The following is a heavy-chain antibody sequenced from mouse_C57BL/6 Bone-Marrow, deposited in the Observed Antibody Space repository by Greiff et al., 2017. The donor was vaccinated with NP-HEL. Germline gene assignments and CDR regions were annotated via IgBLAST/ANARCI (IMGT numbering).Heavy chain of an antibody. CDR2: INYDGSST. J-gene: IGHJ4*01. CDR3: ARAPNGYPYYYAMDY. V-gene: IGHV5-16*01. CDR1: GFTFSDYY. D-gene: IGHD2-2*01. Sequence: EVKVVESEGGLVQPGSSMKLSCTASGFTFSDYYMAWVRQVPEKGLEWVANINYDGSSTYYLDSLKSRFIISRDNAKNILYLQMSSLKSEDTATYYCARAPNGYPYYYAMDYWGQGTSVTVSS.